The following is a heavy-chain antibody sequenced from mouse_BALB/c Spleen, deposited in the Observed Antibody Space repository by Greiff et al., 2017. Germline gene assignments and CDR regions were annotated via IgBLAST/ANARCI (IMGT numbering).Heavy chain of an antibody. CDR1: GFNIKDTY. J-gene: IGHJ2*01. CDR2: IDPANGNT. D-gene: IGHD1-1*02. V-gene: IGHV14-3*02. CDR3: ARMGNGYYAMDY. Sequence: VQLKQSGAELVKPGASVKLSCTASGFNIKDTYMHWVKQRPEQGLEWIGRIDPANGNTKYDPKFQGKATITADTSSNTAYLQLSSLTSEDTAVYYCARMGNGYYAMDYWGQGTTLTVSS.